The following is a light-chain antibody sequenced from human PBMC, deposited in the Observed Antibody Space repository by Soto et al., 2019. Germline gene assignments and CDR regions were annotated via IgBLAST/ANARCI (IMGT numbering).Light chain of an antibody. CDR2: EVS. J-gene: IGLJ2*01. Sequence: QSVLTQPASVSGSPGQSITISCTGTSSDVGSYNLVSWYQQHPGEAPKLMIYEVSKRPSGVSNRFSGSKSGNTASLTISGLQAEDEADYYCCSYAGSSTYLVFGGGTKVTVL. V-gene: IGLV2-23*02. CDR1: SSDVGSYNL. CDR3: CSYAGSSTYLV.